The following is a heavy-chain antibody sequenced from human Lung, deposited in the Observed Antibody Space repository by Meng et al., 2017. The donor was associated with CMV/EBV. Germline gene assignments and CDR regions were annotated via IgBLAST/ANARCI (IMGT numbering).Heavy chain of an antibody. CDR1: GFTFSDHY. D-gene: IGHD1-26*01. CDR2: TRNKANSYTT. J-gene: IGHJ4*02. V-gene: IGHV3-72*01. Sequence: GGSLRLXCAASGFTFSDHYMDWVRQAPGKGLEWVGRTRNKANSYTTEYAASVKGRFTISRDDSKNSLYLQMNSLKTEDTAVYYCSSTISGSYDYWGQGTLVTVSS. CDR3: SSTISGSYDY.